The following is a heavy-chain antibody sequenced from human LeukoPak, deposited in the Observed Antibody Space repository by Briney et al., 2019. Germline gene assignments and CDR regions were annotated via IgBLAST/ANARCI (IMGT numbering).Heavy chain of an antibody. V-gene: IGHV3-23*01. CDR2: ISGSGGST. D-gene: IGHD3-22*01. CDR1: GFTFSSYA. Sequence: GGSLRLSCAASGFTFSSYAMSWVRQAPGKGLEWVSAISGSGGSTYYADSVKGRFTISRDNSKNTLYLQMNSLRAEDTAVYYCAKDALSQYDSTGSFDYWGQGTLVTVSS. CDR3: AKDALSQYDSTGSFDY. J-gene: IGHJ4*02.